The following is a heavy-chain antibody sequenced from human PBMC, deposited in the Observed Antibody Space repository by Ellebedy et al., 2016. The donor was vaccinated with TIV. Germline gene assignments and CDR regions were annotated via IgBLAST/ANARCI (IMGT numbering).Heavy chain of an antibody. Sequence: AASVKVSCKASGYTFTGYYMHWVRRPPGQGPEWMGWINPHSGGTNYAQKFQGWVTMTRETSISTAYMELSRLRSDDTAVYYCARDGGSYSDFDYWGQGTLVTVSS. CDR2: INPHSGGT. J-gene: IGHJ4*02. CDR1: GYTFTGYY. V-gene: IGHV1-2*04. D-gene: IGHD1-26*01. CDR3: ARDGGSYSDFDY.